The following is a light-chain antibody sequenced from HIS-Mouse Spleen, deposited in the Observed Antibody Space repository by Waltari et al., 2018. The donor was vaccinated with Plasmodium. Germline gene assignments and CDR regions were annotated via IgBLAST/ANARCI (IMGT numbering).Light chain of an antibody. CDR3: QQYYSYLLT. CDR2: AAS. CDR1: QGISSY. V-gene: IGKV1-8*01. Sequence: AIRMTQSPSSFSASTGDRVTITCRASQGISSYLAWYQQKPGKAPKLLIFAASTLQSGVPSGFSGSGSGTDFTLTISGLQSEDFATYYCQQYYSYLLTFGGGTKVEIK. J-gene: IGKJ4*01.